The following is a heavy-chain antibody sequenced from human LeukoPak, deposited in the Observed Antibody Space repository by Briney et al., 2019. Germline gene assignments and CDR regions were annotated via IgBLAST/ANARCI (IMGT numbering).Heavy chain of an antibody. J-gene: IGHJ3*01. Sequence: PGGTLRLSCVASGFTVSSTYMGWVRQAPGKGLEWVSLIESGATTYYSHSAKGRFTISRDSSKNTLYLQMNSLRAEDTAVYYCARDRFFDVWGQGTMVTVS. CDR3: ARDRFFDV. CDR1: GFTVSSTY. V-gene: IGHV3-66*01. CDR2: IESGATT.